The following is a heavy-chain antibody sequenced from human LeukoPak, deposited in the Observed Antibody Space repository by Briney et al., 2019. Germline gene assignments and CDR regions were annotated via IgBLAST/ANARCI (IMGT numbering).Heavy chain of an antibody. J-gene: IGHJ4*02. Sequence: GGPPRPPCAAPGVPFSSHSQNLVRPAPREGPEGVPTHNCSSSYIYYADSVKGRFTISRDNAKNSLYLQMNSLRAEDTAVYYCARFSGYCSSTSCTPGDWGQGTLVTVSS. CDR1: GVPFSSHS. CDR3: ARFSGYCSSTSCTPGD. V-gene: IGHV3-21*01. CDR2: HNCSSSYI. D-gene: IGHD2-2*01.